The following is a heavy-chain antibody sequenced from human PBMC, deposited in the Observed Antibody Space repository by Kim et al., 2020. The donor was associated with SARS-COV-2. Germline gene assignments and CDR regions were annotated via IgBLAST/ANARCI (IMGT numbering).Heavy chain of an antibody. CDR3: AKALKPADIVVVVAASPGGY. J-gene: IGHJ4*02. D-gene: IGHD2-15*01. V-gene: IGHV3-23*01. Sequence: RFTISRDNSKNTLYLQMNSLRAEDTAVYYCAKALKPADIVVVVAASPGGYWGQGTLVTVSS.